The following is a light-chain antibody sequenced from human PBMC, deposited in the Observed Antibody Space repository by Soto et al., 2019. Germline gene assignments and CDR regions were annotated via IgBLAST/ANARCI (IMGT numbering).Light chain of an antibody. CDR3: SSYTSSTFYV. CDR1: SSDVGGYNY. CDR2: EVS. V-gene: IGLV2-14*01. Sequence: QSALTQPASVSGSPGQSITISCTGTSSDVGGYNYVSWYQQHPGKAPKLMIYEVSNRPSGVSNRSSGSKSGNTASLTISGLQAEDEADYYCSSYTSSTFYVFGIGTKVTVL. J-gene: IGLJ1*01.